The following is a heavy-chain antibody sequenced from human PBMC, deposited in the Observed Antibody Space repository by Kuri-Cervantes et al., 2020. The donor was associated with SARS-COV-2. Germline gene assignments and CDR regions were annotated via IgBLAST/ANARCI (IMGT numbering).Heavy chain of an antibody. V-gene: IGHV3-23*01. CDR3: AKVGTSIAVSGRFDY. J-gene: IGHJ4*02. Sequence: GGSLRLSCAASGFTFSRYWMHWVCQAPGKGLEWVSVISASGASTYYADSVKGRFTISRDNSKNTLYLQMNSLRAEDTAVYYCAKVGTSIAVSGRFDYWGQGTLGTVSS. CDR2: ISASGAST. D-gene: IGHD6-19*01. CDR1: GFTFSRYW.